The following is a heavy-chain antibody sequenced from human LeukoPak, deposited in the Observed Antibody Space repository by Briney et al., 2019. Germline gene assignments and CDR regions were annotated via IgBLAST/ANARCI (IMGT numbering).Heavy chain of an antibody. V-gene: IGHV4-34*01. CDR1: GGSFSGYY. D-gene: IGHD4-17*01. J-gene: IGHJ4*02. Sequence: SETLCLTCAVYGGSFSGYYWSWIRQPPGKGLEWIGEINHSGSTNYNPSLKSRVTISVDTSKNQFSLKLSSVTAADTAVYYCARIATVTTNWGQGTLVTVSS. CDR3: ARIATVTTN. CDR2: INHSGST.